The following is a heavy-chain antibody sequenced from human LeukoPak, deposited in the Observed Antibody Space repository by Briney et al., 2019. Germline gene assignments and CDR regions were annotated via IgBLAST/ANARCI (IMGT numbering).Heavy chain of an antibody. CDR2: IYPRDSDT. CDR3: ASPGSGSTQDAFDI. CDR1: GYSFTSYW. J-gene: IGHJ3*02. Sequence: GESLKISFKGSGYSFTSYWIGWVRQMPGKGLEWMGIIYPRDSDTRYSPSFQGQVTISSDKSINTAYLQWSSLKASDTAMYYCASPGSGSTQDAFDIWGQGTMVTVSS. D-gene: IGHD2-15*01. V-gene: IGHV5-51*01.